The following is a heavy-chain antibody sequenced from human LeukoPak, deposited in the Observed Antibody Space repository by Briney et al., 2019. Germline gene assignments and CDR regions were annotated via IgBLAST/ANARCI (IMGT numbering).Heavy chain of an antibody. CDR2: ISDNGDYT. J-gene: IGHJ4*02. V-gene: IGHV3-23*01. D-gene: IGHD1-14*01. CDR3: ATPLTGLHY. Sequence: GGSLRLSCAASGSTFSSYAMSWVRQAPGKGLEWVSIISDNGDYTYYADSVQGRFTISRDTSKSTLYLQMNSLRAEDTAVYYCATPLTGLHYWGQGTLVTVSS. CDR1: GSTFSSYA.